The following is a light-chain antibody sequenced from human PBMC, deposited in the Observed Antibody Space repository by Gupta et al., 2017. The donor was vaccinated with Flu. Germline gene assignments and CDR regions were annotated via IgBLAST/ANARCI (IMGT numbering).Light chain of an antibody. CDR2: KAS. CDR3: RHSKPWRWT. Sequence: DAVMTQSPLSLPVTLGQPASISCRSSESLVYSDGDSYVSWFHQRPGQSPRRLIYKASNRDSGVPDRISGSGSGTDFTLTISMRDAEDVGVYYCRHSKPWRWTFGQGTKLEI. V-gene: IGKV2-30*01. CDR1: ESLVYSDGDSY. J-gene: IGKJ1*01.